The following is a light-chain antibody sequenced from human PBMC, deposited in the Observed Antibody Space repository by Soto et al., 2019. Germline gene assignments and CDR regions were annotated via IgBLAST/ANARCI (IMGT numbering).Light chain of an antibody. CDR1: QSIRSW. CDR2: DAS. Sequence: DIQMTQSTSTLSASVGDRVTITCRASQSIRSWVAWYQQKPRKAPKLLIYDASSLESGVPSRFSGSGSGTELTLTISSLQPDDFATYYCQQYNSYWTFGQGTKV. V-gene: IGKV1-5*01. J-gene: IGKJ1*01. CDR3: QQYNSYWT.